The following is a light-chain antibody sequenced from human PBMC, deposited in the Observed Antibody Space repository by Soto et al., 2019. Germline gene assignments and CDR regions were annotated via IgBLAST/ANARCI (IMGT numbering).Light chain of an antibody. J-gene: IGKJ1*01. Sequence: EIVLTQSPATLSLSPGERATLSCRASQSVSIDLAWYQQKHGQTPRLLIYDASNRATGIAARFSGGGSGTDFTLTISSPEPEDFAVYYCQQRSQWPWTFGQGTKVEIK. CDR2: DAS. CDR1: QSVSID. CDR3: QQRSQWPWT. V-gene: IGKV3-11*01.